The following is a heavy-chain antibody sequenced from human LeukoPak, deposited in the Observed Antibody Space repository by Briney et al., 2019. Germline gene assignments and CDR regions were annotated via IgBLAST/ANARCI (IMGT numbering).Heavy chain of an antibody. D-gene: IGHD2-15*01. J-gene: IGHJ5*02. Sequence: PGGSLRLSCAASGLTFSSYSMNWVRQAPGKGLEWVSSISSSSSYIYYADSVKGRFTNSRDNAKNSLYLHMNSLRAEDTAVYYCGGSCSGGSCFWGENWFDPWGQGTLVTVSS. CDR3: GGSCSGGSCFWGENWFDP. V-gene: IGHV3-21*01. CDR2: ISSSSSYI. CDR1: GLTFSSYS.